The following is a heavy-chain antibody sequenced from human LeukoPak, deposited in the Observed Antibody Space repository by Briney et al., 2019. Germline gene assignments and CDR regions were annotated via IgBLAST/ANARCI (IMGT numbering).Heavy chain of an antibody. D-gene: IGHD3-16*01. V-gene: IGHV4-59*12. J-gene: IGHJ6*03. CDR2: IYYSGST. CDR3: AREKIGTGTVLGKDYYYMDV. Sequence: PSETLSLTCTVSGVPISSYYWSWIRQPPGKGLEWIGYIYYSGSTNYNPSLKSRVTISVDTSKNQFSLKLSSVTAADTAMYYCAREKIGTGTVLGKDYYYMDVWGKGTTVTVSS. CDR1: GVPISSYY.